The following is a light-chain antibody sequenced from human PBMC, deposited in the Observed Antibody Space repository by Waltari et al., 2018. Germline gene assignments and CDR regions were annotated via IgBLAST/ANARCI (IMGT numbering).Light chain of an antibody. V-gene: IGLV1-40*01. Sequence: QSVLTQPPSVSGAPGQTIIISCTGSSPTIGATYAVHWSQQPPGTAPKLHLYGNTNRPSGVPERFSGSKAGTSASLAITGLQAEDEADYYCQSYDSRLSGYVLGTGTKVTVL. CDR2: GNT. CDR3: QSYDSRLSGYV. CDR1: SPTIGATYA. J-gene: IGLJ1*01.